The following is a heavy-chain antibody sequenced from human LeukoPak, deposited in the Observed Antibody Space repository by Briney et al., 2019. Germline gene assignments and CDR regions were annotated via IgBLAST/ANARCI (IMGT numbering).Heavy chain of an antibody. V-gene: IGHV1-8*01. Sequence: ASVKVSCKASGYTFTSYDFNWVRQATGQGLEWMGWMNPNSGNTGYAQKFQGRVTMTRNTSISTAYMELSSLRSEDTAVYYCARSDHSSGWFDDYWGQGTLVTVSS. CDR2: MNPNSGNT. J-gene: IGHJ4*02. CDR3: ARSDHSSGWFDDY. D-gene: IGHD6-19*01. CDR1: GYTFTSYD.